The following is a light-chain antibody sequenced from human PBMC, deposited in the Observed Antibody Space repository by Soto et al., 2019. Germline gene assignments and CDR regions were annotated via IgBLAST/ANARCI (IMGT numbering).Light chain of an antibody. CDR3: QQRHMWPIT. J-gene: IGKJ5*01. CDR2: GAS. Sequence: EIVLTQFPVTLSLSPGESATLSCRASQSVGSNYLAWYQQRPGQPPNLLIFGASHRAPDIPDRFSGSGSGTDFTLTISSLEPEDSAVYYCQQRHMWPITFGQGTRLEIK. CDR1: QSVGSNY. V-gene: IGKV3D-20*02.